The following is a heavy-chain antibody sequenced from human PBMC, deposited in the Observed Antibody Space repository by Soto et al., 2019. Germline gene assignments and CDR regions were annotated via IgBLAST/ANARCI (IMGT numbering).Heavy chain of an antibody. CDR1: GGSIRSYY. J-gene: IGHJ6*02. CDR2: IYPTGNT. CDR3: AREGASGFGMDV. V-gene: IGHV4-4*07. Sequence: QVQLQESSPGLVKPSETLSLTCSLSGGSIRSYYWSWIRQPAGGALEWVGRIYPTGNTNYNPSLKSRLTMSLDTSKNQFSLTLSSVTAADTAVYYCAREGASGFGMDVWGQGTTVTVSS. D-gene: IGHD1-26*01.